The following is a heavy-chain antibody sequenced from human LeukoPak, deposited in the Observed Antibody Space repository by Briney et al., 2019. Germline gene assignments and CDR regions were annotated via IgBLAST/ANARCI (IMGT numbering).Heavy chain of an antibody. V-gene: IGHV4-61*08. Sequence: SETLSLTCAVSGGSINSGGYSWSWIRRPPGKGLEWSGYIYYSGSTNYNPSLKSRVTISVDTSKNQFSLKLSSVTAADTAVYYCARLSIAARPAYYYYYYGMDVWGQGTTVTVSS. CDR3: ARLSIAARPAYYYYYYGMDV. CDR2: IYYSGST. J-gene: IGHJ6*02. D-gene: IGHD6-6*01. CDR1: GGSINSGGYS.